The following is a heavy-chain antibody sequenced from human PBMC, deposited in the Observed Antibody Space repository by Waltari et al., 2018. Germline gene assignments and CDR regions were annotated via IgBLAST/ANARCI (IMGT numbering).Heavy chain of an antibody. Sequence: QVQLVQSGAEVKKPGASVKVSCKASGYTFTSYAMHWVRQAPGQRLEWMGWINAGNGNKKYSQKVQGRVTITRETSASTAYMELSSLRSEDTAVYYCARGPPLYSSGWYYQHWGQGTLVTVSS. J-gene: IGHJ1*01. CDR1: GYTFTSYA. CDR2: INAGNGNK. D-gene: IGHD6-19*01. CDR3: ARGPPLYSSGWYYQH. V-gene: IGHV1-3*01.